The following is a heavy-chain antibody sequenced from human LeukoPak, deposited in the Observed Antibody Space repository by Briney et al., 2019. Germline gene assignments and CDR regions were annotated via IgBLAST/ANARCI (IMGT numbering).Heavy chain of an antibody. V-gene: IGHV1-18*01. Sequence: AASVKLSCTASGYTFTSYGISWVRQAPGPGLEGMGWISAYNGNTNYAQKLQGRVTMTTDTSTSTAYMELRSLRSDDTAVYYCASSYYDSSGYYYPEYYFDYWGQGTLVTVSS. D-gene: IGHD3-22*01. CDR1: GYTFTSYG. CDR2: ISAYNGNT. CDR3: ASSYYDSSGYYYPEYYFDY. J-gene: IGHJ4*02.